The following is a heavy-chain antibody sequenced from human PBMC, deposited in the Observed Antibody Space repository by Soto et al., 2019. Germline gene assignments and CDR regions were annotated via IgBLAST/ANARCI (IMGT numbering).Heavy chain of an antibody. CDR3: ARDLRSSYPTQDYGMDV. D-gene: IGHD3-10*01. J-gene: IGHJ6*02. V-gene: IGHV4-4*07. CDR1: GGSISSSNW. Sequence: ASETLSLTCAVSGGSISSSNWWSWIRQPAGKGLEWIGRIYTSGSTNYNPSLKSRVTMSVDTSKNQFSLKLSSVTAADTAVYYCARDLRSSYPTQDYGMDVWGQGTTVTVSS. CDR2: IYTSGST.